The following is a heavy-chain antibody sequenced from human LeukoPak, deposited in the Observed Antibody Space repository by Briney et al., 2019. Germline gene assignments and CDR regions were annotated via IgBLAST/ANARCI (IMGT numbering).Heavy chain of an antibody. V-gene: IGHV4-39*07. J-gene: IGHJ5*02. D-gene: IGHD6-6*01. CDR2: VYYNGNT. CDR3: ARVGWGDAAAHPNWLDP. CDR1: GGSISSWSYY. Sequence: SETLSLTCTVSGGSISSWSYYWGWIRHPPGTGREWLANVYYNGNTAYNPSLRSRVTISIDTSKTQFSLRLNSVTAADTAVYYCARVGWGDAAAHPNWLDPWGQGTLVTVSS.